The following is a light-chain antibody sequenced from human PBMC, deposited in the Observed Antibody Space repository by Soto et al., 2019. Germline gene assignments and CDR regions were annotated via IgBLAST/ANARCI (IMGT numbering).Light chain of an antibody. CDR1: QTVRNNY. Sequence: EIVMTQSPATLSVSPGESATLSCRASQTVRNNYLAWYQQKGGQAPRLLIYGASTRTTGIPDRFSGSGSGTDFTLTINRLEPEDFAVYYCQQYGSAPRTFGQGTKVDIK. CDR3: QQYGSAPRT. CDR2: GAS. V-gene: IGKV3-20*01. J-gene: IGKJ1*01.